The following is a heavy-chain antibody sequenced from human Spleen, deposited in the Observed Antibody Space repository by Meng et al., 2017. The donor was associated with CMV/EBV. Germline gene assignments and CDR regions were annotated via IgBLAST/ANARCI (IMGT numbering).Heavy chain of an antibody. CDR1: GFIFSDFY. CDR3: AKDYGRGIPGAYGMDV. CDR2: ISKSGATM. V-gene: IGHV3-11*01. D-gene: IGHD3-16*01. J-gene: IGHJ6*02. Sequence: GGSLRLSCAASGFIFSDFYMTWIRQAPGKGLEWVSYISKSGATMFYADSVKGRFTISRDNAKNTLYLQMNSLRAEDTAVYYCAKDYGRGIPGAYGMDVWGQGTTVTVSS.